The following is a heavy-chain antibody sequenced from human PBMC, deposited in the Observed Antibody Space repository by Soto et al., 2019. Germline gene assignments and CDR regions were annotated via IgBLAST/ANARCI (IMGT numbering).Heavy chain of an antibody. V-gene: IGHV1-69*12. J-gene: IGHJ4*02. Sequence: QVQLVQSGAEVKKPGSSVEVSCKASGGTFSSYAISWVRQAPGQGLEWMGGIIPIFGTANYAQKVQGRVTITADESTSTAYMELSSLRSEDTAVYYCAREALGQQLVPDYWGQGTLVTVSS. CDR1: GGTFSSYA. CDR3: AREALGQQLVPDY. D-gene: IGHD6-13*01. CDR2: IIPIFGTA.